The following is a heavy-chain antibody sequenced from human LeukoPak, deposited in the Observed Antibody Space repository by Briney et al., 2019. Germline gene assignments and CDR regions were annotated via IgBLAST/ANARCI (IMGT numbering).Heavy chain of an antibody. CDR2: INIDGSRT. Sequence: GGSLRLSCAASGFTFSNYWMHWVRQAPGKGLVRVSRINIDGSRTTYADSVKGRFTISRDNAKNSLYLQMNSLRAEDTAVYYCARGERRITIFGVVIDDAFDIWGQGTMVTVSS. D-gene: IGHD3-3*01. J-gene: IGHJ3*02. V-gene: IGHV3-74*01. CDR3: ARGERRITIFGVVIDDAFDI. CDR1: GFTFSNYW.